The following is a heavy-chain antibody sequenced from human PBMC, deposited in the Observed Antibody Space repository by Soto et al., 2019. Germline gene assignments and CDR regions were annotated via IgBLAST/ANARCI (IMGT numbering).Heavy chain of an antibody. V-gene: IGHV6-1*01. J-gene: IGHJ4*02. Sequence: SQTLSLTCAISGDSVSSNSAAWNWIRQSPSRGLEWLGRTYYRSKWYNDYAVSVKSRITINPDTSKNQFSLQLNSVTPEDRAVYYCAIMRSFYYVFWRGYYPIDYFDYGAQGPLVPV. CDR1: GDSVSSNSAA. CDR2: TYYRSKWYN. CDR3: AIMRSFYYVFWRGYYPIDYFDY. D-gene: IGHD3-3*01.